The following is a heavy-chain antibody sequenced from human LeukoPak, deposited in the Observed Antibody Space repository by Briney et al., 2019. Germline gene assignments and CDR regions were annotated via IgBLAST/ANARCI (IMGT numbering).Heavy chain of an antibody. V-gene: IGHV4-61*01. D-gene: IGHD2-8*01. CDR2: IYYSGST. J-gene: IGHJ4*02. Sequence: SETLSLTCTVSGGSVSSGSYYWSWIRQPPGKGLEWIRYIYYSGSTNYNPSLKSRVTISVDTSKNQFSLKLSSVTAADTAVYYCARFHDGLDYWGQGTLVTVSS. CDR1: GGSVSSGSYY. CDR3: ARFHDGLDY.